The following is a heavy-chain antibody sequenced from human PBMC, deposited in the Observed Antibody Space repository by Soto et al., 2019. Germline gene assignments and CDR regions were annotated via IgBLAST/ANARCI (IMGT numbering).Heavy chain of an antibody. CDR3: AKGGGSYTTGRYNDY. Sequence: QVQLQESGPGLVKPSETMSLTCTVSGVSLSNSYCSWARQPPGKGLEWIGHIWSSGSTNYNPSLGSRVTLSVDTSKNQVSLQLGPVTATDTAVYYCAKGGGSYTTGRYNDYWGQGTLVTVSS. D-gene: IGHD6-19*01. CDR2: IWSSGST. J-gene: IGHJ4*02. CDR1: GVSLSNSY. V-gene: IGHV4-4*08.